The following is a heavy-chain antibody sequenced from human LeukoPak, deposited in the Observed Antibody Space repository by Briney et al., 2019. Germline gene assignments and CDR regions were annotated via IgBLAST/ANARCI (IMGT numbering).Heavy chain of an antibody. CDR2: INPRGGST. CDR1: GYTFTSYH. D-gene: IGHD6-25*01. V-gene: IGHV1-46*01. Sequence: GASVTVSCKASGYTFTSYHMHWMRQAPGQGPEWMGIINPRGGSTDYSQKFQDRVTMTSDTSTSTVYMELRSLKSEDTAVYFCARVGVAAATADYWGQGTLVTVSS. J-gene: IGHJ4*02. CDR3: ARVGVAAATADY.